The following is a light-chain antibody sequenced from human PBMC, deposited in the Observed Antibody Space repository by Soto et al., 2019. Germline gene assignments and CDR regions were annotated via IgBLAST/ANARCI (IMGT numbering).Light chain of an antibody. J-gene: IGKJ4*01. CDR2: NAS. Sequence: PLSCWASPPVSTNLGWYQQQPGQAPRLLIYNASTRATGVPAGFSGSGSGTEFTFTISSLQSEDSAVYYCQQCNNWPPTFGGGTKVEI. V-gene: IGKV3-15*01. CDR1: PPVSTN. CDR3: QQCNNWPPT.